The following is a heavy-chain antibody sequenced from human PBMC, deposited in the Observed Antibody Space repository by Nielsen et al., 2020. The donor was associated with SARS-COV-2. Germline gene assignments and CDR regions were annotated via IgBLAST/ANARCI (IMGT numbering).Heavy chain of an antibody. CDR2: ISAHNSNT. D-gene: IGHD3/OR15-3a*01. V-gene: IGHV1-18*01. J-gene: IGHJ4*02. CDR1: GYTFTNYG. Sequence: ASVKVSCKASGYTFTNYGISWVRQAPGQGLEWMGWISAHNSNTKYVQKLQGRVTMTTDTSTSTAHMELRSLRSDDTAVYYCARGTGEDYWGQGTLVTVSS. CDR3: ARGTGEDY.